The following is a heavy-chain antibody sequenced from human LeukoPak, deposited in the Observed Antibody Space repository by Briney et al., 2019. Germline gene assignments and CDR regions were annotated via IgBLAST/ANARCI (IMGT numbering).Heavy chain of an antibody. CDR1: GYTFTSYD. J-gene: IGHJ6*02. V-gene: IGHV1-8*01. CDR3: ASFLKDYYYYGMDV. CDR2: MNPNSGNT. D-gene: IGHD2/OR15-2a*01. Sequence: GASVKVSCKASGYTFTSYDINWVRQATGQGLEWMGWMNPNSGNTGYAQKFQGRVTVTRNTSISTAYMELSSLRSEDTAVYYCASFLKDYYYYGMDVWGQGTTVTVSS.